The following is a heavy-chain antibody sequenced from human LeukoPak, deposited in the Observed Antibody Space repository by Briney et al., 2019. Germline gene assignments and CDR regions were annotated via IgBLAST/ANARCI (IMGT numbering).Heavy chain of an antibody. CDR2: IYSGAST. J-gene: IGHJ4*02. D-gene: IGHD4-17*01. CDR1: AFSVSRNY. Sequence: GGALRLSCATSAFSVSRNYMSWVRQAPGKGLEWVSLIYSGASTYYSDSVKGRFTISRDNSKNTLYLQMNSLRDEDTAVYYCARVYRDYYFDSWGQGTLVTVSS. V-gene: IGHV3-53*01. CDR3: ARVYRDYYFDS.